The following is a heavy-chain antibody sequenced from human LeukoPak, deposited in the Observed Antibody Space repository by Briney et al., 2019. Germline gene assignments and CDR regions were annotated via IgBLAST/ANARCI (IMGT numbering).Heavy chain of an antibody. V-gene: IGHV3-21*01. Sequence: ETLSLTCTVSGGSISSSSHYWVWIRQPPGKGLEWVSSISSSSSYIYYADSVKGRFTISRDNAKNSLYLQMNSLRAEDTAVYYCARLHGSSGEYYFDYWGQGTLVTVSS. J-gene: IGHJ4*02. CDR3: ARLHGSSGEYYFDY. D-gene: IGHD6-6*01. CDR1: GGSISSSS. CDR2: ISSSSSYI.